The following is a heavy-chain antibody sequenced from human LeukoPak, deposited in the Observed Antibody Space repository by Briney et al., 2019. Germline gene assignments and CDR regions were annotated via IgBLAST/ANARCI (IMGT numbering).Heavy chain of an antibody. CDR1: GYTFTGYY. D-gene: IGHD2/OR15-2a*01. J-gene: IGHJ4*02. Sequence: ASVRVSCKASGYTFTGYYMHWVRQAPRQGLEWMGRINPNSGGTNYAQKFQGRVTMTRDTSISTAYMELSRLRSDDTAVYYCAKGLDTSLFLSGFDYWGQGTLVTVSS. V-gene: IGHV1-2*06. CDR3: AKGLDTSLFLSGFDY. CDR2: INPNSGGT.